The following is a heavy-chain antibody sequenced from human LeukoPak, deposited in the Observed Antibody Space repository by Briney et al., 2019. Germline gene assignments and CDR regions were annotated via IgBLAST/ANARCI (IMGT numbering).Heavy chain of an antibody. V-gene: IGHV3-53*01. D-gene: IGHD3-9*01. CDR2: IYSDGRT. Sequence: GGSLRLSCAGSGFTVSANYMTWVRQAPGKGLEWVSVIYSDGRTYYADSVEGRFTISRDNSENTLFLQMNSLRAEDTAVYYCARSKYFSTYHDASDIWGQGTVVTVSS. J-gene: IGHJ3*02. CDR3: ARSKYFSTYHDASDI. CDR1: GFTVSANY.